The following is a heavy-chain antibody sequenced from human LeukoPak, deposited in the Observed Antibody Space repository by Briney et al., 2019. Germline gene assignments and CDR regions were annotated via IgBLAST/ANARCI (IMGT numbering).Heavy chain of an antibody. CDR3: ASGSSGYYSEYFQH. V-gene: IGHV3-23*01. J-gene: IGHJ1*01. CDR2: ISGSGGST. CDR1: GFTFSSYA. Sequence: GGSLRLSCAASGFTFSSYAMSWVRQAPGKGLEWVSAISGSGGSTYYADSVKGRFTISRDNSKDTLYLQMNSLRAEDTAVYYCASGSSGYYSEYFQHWGQGTLVIVSS. D-gene: IGHD3-22*01.